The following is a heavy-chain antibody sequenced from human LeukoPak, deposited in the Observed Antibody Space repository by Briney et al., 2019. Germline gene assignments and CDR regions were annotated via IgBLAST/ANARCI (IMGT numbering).Heavy chain of an antibody. CDR2: INWNGGST. CDR1: GFTFDDYG. D-gene: IGHD3-3*01. V-gene: IGHV3-20*04. J-gene: IGHJ4*02. CDR3: ARVYYDFWSGYFDY. Sequence: GGSLRLSCAASGFTFDDYGMSWVRQAPGKGLEWVSGINWNGGSTGYADSVKGRFTISRDNAKNPLYLQMNSLRAEDTALYYCARVYYDFWSGYFDYWGQGTLVTVSS.